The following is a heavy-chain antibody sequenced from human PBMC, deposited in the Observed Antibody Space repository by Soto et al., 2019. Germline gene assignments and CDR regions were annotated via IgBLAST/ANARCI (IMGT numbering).Heavy chain of an antibody. Sequence: QVQLVESGGGVVQPGRSLRLSCAASGFTFSSYGMHWVRQAPGKGLEWVAVISYDGSNKYYADSVKGRFTISRDNSKNTLYLQMNSLRAEDTAVYYCAKDLWDMVRGVRWYYYGMDVWGQGTTVTVSS. CDR2: ISYDGSNK. J-gene: IGHJ6*02. D-gene: IGHD3-10*01. CDR3: AKDLWDMVRGVRWYYYGMDV. CDR1: GFTFSSYG. V-gene: IGHV3-30*18.